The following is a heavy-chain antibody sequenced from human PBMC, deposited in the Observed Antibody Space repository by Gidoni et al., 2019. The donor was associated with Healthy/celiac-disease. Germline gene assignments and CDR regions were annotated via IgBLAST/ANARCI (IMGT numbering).Heavy chain of an antibody. CDR2: SSSSSSYI. CDR3: ARQPYDYIWGSYRYRGGGDY. D-gene: IGHD3-16*02. CDR1: GFTFSSYS. V-gene: IGHV3-21*01. J-gene: IGHJ4*02. Sequence: EVQLVESGGGLVKPGGSLRLSCAASGFTFSSYSMNWVRQAPGKGLEWVSYSSSSSSYIYYADSVKGRFTISRDNAKNSLYLQMNSLRAEDTAVYYCARQPYDYIWGSYRYRGGGDYWGQGTLVTVSA.